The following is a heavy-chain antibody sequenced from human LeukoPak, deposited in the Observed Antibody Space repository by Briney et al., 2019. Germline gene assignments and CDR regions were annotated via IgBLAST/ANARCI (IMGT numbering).Heavy chain of an antibody. V-gene: IGHV3-11*06. CDR3: VAGNGRDS. CDR2: ISSSSSGYT. D-gene: IGHD1-14*01. J-gene: IGHJ5*01. CDR1: GFTFSDYY. Sequence: PGGSLRLSCAASGFTFSDYYMSWIRQAPGKGLEWVSYISSSSSGYTKYADSVKGRSTISRDNAKNSLYLQMNSLRAEDMAVYYCVAGNGRDSWGQGTLVTVSS.